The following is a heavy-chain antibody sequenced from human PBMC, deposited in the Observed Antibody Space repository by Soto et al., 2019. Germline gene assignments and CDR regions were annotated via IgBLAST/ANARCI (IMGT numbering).Heavy chain of an antibody. CDR3: ARDMGSSIAARLSWFDP. Sequence: QVQLQESGPGLVKPSQTLSLTCTVSGGSISSGGYYWSWIRQHPGKGLEWIGYIYYSGSTYYNPSLKSRVTISVDTSKNQFSLKLSSVTAADTAVYYCARDMGSSIAARLSWFDPWGQGTLVTVSS. CDR1: GGSISSGGYY. V-gene: IGHV4-31*03. J-gene: IGHJ5*02. CDR2: IYYSGST. D-gene: IGHD6-6*01.